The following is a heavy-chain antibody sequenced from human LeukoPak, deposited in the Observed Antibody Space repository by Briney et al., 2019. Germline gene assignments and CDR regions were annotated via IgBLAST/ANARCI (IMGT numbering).Heavy chain of an antibody. CDR1: GFTFSSYS. D-gene: IGHD3-22*01. V-gene: IGHV3-21*01. J-gene: IGHJ4*02. Sequence: GGSLRLSCAASGFTFSSYSMNWVRQAPGKGLEWVSSISSSRSYIYYADSVKGRFTISRDNAKNSLYLQMNSLRAEDTAVYYCARAIKYYDSSGYYYGGGFDYWGQGTLVTVSS. CDR3: ARAIKYYDSSGYYYGGGFDY. CDR2: ISSSRSYI.